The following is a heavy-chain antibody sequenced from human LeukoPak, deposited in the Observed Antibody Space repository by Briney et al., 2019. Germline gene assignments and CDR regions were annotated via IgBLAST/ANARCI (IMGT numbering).Heavy chain of an antibody. D-gene: IGHD1-1*01. J-gene: IGHJ4*02. CDR3: ARDHSGTQDY. CDR2: IWDDGSNE. CDR1: GFTFSNYG. Sequence: QPGRSLRLSCAASGFTFSNYGMHWVRQAPGKGLEWVGVIWDDGSNEYYADSVKGRFTIFRDNRRNTLYLPMNSLRAADTPVYSCARDHSGTQDYWGQGTLVTVSS. V-gene: IGHV3-33*01.